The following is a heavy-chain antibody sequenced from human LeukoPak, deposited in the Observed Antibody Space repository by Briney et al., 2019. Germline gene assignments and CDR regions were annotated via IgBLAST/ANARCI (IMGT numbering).Heavy chain of an antibody. V-gene: IGHV3-21*01. Sequence: PGGSLRLSCAASGFTFSSYNMNWVRQAPGKGLEWVSSISHSSSDIYYADSVKGRFTISRGNAKNSLYLQMNSLRAEDMAVYYCARIPAIAGIDYWGQGTLVTVSS. D-gene: IGHD6-13*01. J-gene: IGHJ4*02. CDR1: GFTFSSYN. CDR3: ARIPAIAGIDY. CDR2: ISHSSSDI.